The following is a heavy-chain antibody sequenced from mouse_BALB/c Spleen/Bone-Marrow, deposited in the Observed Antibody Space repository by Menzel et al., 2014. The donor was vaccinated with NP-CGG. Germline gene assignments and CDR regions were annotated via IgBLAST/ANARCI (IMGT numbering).Heavy chain of an antibody. Sequence: EVKLVESGGGLVQPGGSLRLSCTTFGFTFTDYYMSWVRQPPGKAFEWLAFIRNKAYGYTTEYSASVRGRFTISRDNSQSILYLQMNTLRAEDSATYYCARFPMDYWGQGTSVTVSS. V-gene: IGHV7-3*02. CDR3: ARFPMDY. CDR2: IRNKAYGYTT. J-gene: IGHJ4*01. CDR1: GFTFTDYY.